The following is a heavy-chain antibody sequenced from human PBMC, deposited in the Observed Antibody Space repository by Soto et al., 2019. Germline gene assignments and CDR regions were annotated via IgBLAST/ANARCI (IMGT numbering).Heavy chain of an antibody. D-gene: IGHD3-22*01. CDR1: VGTFSRFA. CDR3: ARQIDFDSSGYYYAY. Sequence: QVQLVQSGAEVKKPGSSVKVSCKASVGTFSRFAISWVRQAPGQGLEWMGGIIPIFGTANYAKNFQGRLSITADESTRTVYMDLTSLRYEDTAVYYCARQIDFDSSGYYYAYWGPGTLVSVSS. V-gene: IGHV1-69*01. CDR2: IIPIFGTA. J-gene: IGHJ4*02.